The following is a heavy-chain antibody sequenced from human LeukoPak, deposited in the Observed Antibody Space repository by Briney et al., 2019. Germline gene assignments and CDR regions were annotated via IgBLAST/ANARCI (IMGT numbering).Heavy chain of an antibody. CDR3: VKEGSNWNVDY. CDR1: GFTFSTYA. Sequence: GGSLRLSCAASGFTFSTYAMTWVRQAPGKGLEWVSTISGSGGRIFYGDSVKGRFTISRDRSRNTLYLQMNSLRAEDTAVYYCVKEGSNWNVDYWGQGTLVTVSS. D-gene: IGHD1-1*01. CDR2: ISGSGGRI. V-gene: IGHV3-23*01. J-gene: IGHJ4*02.